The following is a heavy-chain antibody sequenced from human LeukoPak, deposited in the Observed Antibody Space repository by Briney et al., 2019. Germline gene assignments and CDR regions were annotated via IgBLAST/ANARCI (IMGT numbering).Heavy chain of an antibody. J-gene: IGHJ4*02. Sequence: GESLKISCKGSGYSFANYWIGWVRQMPGKGQEWMGFIYPGDSDARYSPSFQGQVTLSADKSINTAYLQWSSLRASDTAMYYCATKLHGDYFDYWGQGSLVTVSS. V-gene: IGHV5-51*01. CDR2: IYPGDSDA. CDR1: GYSFANYW. D-gene: IGHD4-17*01. CDR3: ATKLHGDYFDY.